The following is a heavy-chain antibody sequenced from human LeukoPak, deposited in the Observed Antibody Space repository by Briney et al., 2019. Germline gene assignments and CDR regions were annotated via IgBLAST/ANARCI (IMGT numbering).Heavy chain of an antibody. J-gene: IGHJ4*02. CDR2: IYYSGST. V-gene: IGHV4-59*01. CDR3: ARAYSSSWYWFDY. D-gene: IGHD6-13*01. CDR1: GVSISSYY. Sequence: PSETLSLTCTVSGVSISSYYWSWIRQPPGKGLEWIGYIYYSGSTNYNPSLKSRVTISVDTSKNQFSLKLSSVTAADTAVYYCARAYSSSWYWFDYWGQGTLVTVSS.